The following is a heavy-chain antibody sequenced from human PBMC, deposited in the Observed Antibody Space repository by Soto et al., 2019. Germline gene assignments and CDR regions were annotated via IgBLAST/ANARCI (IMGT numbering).Heavy chain of an antibody. J-gene: IGHJ4*02. D-gene: IGHD3-9*01. CDR3: ARSLGNYDILTGYYGY. CDR2: IWYDGSNK. CDR1: GFTFSSYG. Sequence: GGSLRLSCAASGFTFSSYGMHWVRQAPGKGLEWVAVIWYDGSNKYYADSVKGRFTISRDNSKNTLYLQMNSLRAEDTAVYYCARSLGNYDILTGYYGYWGQGPLVTVSS. V-gene: IGHV3-33*01.